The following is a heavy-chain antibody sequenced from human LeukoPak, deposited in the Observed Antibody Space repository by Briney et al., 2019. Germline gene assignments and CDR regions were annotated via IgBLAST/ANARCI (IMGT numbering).Heavy chain of an antibody. Sequence: PGGSLRLSCAASGFTFSSYAMSWVRQAPGRGLEWVSAISGSGGSTYYADSVKGRFTISRDNSKNTLYLQMNSLRAEDTAVYYCAKGLIVPYSSSSRYFDYWGQGTLVTVSS. CDR3: AKGLIVPYSSSSRYFDY. D-gene: IGHD6-6*01. J-gene: IGHJ4*02. V-gene: IGHV3-23*01. CDR1: GFTFSSYA. CDR2: ISGSGGST.